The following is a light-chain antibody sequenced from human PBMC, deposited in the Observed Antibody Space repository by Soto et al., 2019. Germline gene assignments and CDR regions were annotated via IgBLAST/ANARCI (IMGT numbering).Light chain of an antibody. V-gene: IGKV3-20*01. Sequence: EIVLTQSPGTLSLSPGERATLSCRASQSVSSSYLDWYQQKPVQAPRLLIYGASSRATGIPDRFSGSGSGRDFTLTISRLEPEDFAVYYWQQYDSSPVTFGQGTKVEIK. J-gene: IGKJ1*01. CDR2: GAS. CDR3: QQYDSSPVT. CDR1: QSVSSSY.